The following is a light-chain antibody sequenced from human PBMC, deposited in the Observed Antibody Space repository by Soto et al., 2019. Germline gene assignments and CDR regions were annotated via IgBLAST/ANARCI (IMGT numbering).Light chain of an antibody. CDR3: SSYTSATTYA. CDR2: DVS. CDR1: SSDVGAYNY. Sequence: QSALTQPASVSGSPGQSITISCTGTSSDVGAYNYDSWYQQYPGEAPKVIIYDVSHRPAGVSNRFSGSKSGNAASLTISGLQTQDEADYYCSSYTSATTYAFGTGTKVTVL. V-gene: IGLV2-14*01. J-gene: IGLJ1*01.